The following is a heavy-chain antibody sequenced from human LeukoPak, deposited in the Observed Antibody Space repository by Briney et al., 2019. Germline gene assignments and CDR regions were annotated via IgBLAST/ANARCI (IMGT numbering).Heavy chain of an antibody. CDR2: MNPNSGNT. CDR3: ATLNVMTYYDNSGDYYYYMDV. Sequence: ASVKVSCKASGYSFTGYYMHWVRQATGQGLEWMGWMNPNSGNTGYAQTFQGRVTITADDSATTVYMELSSLRSEDTAVYYCATLNVMTYYDNSGDYYYYMDVWGKGTTVTISS. V-gene: IGHV1-8*03. J-gene: IGHJ6*03. CDR1: GYSFTGYY. D-gene: IGHD3-22*01.